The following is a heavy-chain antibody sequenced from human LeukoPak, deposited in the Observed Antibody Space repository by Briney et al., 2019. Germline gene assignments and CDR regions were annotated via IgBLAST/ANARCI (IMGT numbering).Heavy chain of an antibody. CDR2: IHYSGST. J-gene: IGHJ2*01. V-gene: IGHV4-59*11. D-gene: IGHD3-10*01. CDR3: AKSRSGTAWYFDL. CDR1: GGSISSHY. Sequence: KPSETLSLTCTVSGGSISSHYWSWIRQPPGKGLEWIGYIHYSGSTNYNPSLKSRVTISVDTSKNQFSLKLSSVTAADTAVYYCAKSRSGTAWYFDLWGRGTLVTVSS.